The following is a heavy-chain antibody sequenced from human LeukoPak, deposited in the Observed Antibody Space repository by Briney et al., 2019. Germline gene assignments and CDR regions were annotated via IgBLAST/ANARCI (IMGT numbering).Heavy chain of an antibody. D-gene: IGHD2-2*01. CDR3: ARGGYQLRYNWFDP. CDR2: IYHSGST. V-gene: IGHV4-30-2*02. J-gene: IGHJ5*02. CDR1: GGSISSGGYS. Sequence: SETLSLTCAVSGGSISSGGYSWSWIRQPPGKGLEWIGYIYHSGSTYYNPSLKSRVTISVDTSKNQFSLKLSSVTAADTAVYYCARGGYQLRYNWFDPWGQGTLVTVSS.